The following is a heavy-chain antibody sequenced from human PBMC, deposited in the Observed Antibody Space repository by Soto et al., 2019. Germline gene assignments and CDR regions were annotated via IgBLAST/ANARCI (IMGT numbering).Heavy chain of an antibody. J-gene: IGHJ6*03. Sequence: GGSLRLSCAASGFTFSSYSMNWVRQAPGKGLEWVSSISSSSSYIYYADSVKGRFTISRDNAKNSLYLQMNSLRAEDTAVYYCAREPSDGYYYMDVWGKGTTVTVSS. CDR2: ISSSSSYI. V-gene: IGHV3-21*01. CDR3: AREPSDGYYYMDV. D-gene: IGHD2-21*01. CDR1: GFTFSSYS.